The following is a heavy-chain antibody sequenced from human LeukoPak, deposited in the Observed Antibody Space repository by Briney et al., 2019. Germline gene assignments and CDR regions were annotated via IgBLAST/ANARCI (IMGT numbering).Heavy chain of an antibody. J-gene: IGHJ4*02. Sequence: PGGSLRLSCAASGFTFTSYYMHWVRQAPGQGLEWMGIINPSGGSTSYAQKFQGRVTMTRDTSTSTVYMELSSLRSEDTAVYYCARGRQGVGTFDYWGQGTLVTVSS. CDR2: INPSGGST. D-gene: IGHD2-8*01. CDR3: ARGRQGVGTFDY. CDR1: GFTFTSYY. V-gene: IGHV1-46*01.